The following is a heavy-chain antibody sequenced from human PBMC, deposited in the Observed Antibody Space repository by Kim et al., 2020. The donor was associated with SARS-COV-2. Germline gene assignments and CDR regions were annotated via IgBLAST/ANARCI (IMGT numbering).Heavy chain of an antibody. J-gene: IGHJ1*01. V-gene: IGHV3-30*04. CDR1: GFTFSSYR. CDR2: ILYDASSI. CDR3: ARNVLRGEDFQH. D-gene: IGHD3-16*01. Sequence: LSLTCAASGFTFSSYRMHWVRQAPGKGPVWLASILYDASSIYYADSVKGRFTISRDNSRNTLYLEMNSLRPEDTAVFYCARNVLRGEDFQHWGQGTLVTVSS.